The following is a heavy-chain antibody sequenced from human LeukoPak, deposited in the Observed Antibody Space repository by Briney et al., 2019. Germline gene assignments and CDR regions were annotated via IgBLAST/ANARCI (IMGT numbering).Heavy chain of an antibody. Sequence: SETLSLTCAVYGGSFSGYYWSWIRQPPGKGLEWIGEINHSGSANYNPSLKSRVTISVDTSKNQFSLKLSSVTAADTAVYYCARGWVVVGFDPWGQGTLVTVSS. CDR3: ARGWVVVGFDP. V-gene: IGHV4-34*01. D-gene: IGHD2-2*01. J-gene: IGHJ5*02. CDR1: GGSFSGYY. CDR2: INHSGSA.